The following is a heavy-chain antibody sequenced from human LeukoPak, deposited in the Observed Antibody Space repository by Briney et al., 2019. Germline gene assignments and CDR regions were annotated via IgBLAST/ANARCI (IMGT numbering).Heavy chain of an antibody. D-gene: IGHD3-3*01. V-gene: IGHV4-39*01. CDR1: GGSISSSSYY. CDR3: ARRGDFWSGYPNWFDP. J-gene: IGHJ5*02. CDR2: IYYSGST. Sequence: SETLSLTCTVSGGSISSSSYYWGWIRQPPGKGLEWIGSIYYSGSTYYNPSLKSRVTISVDTSKNQFSLKLSSVTAADTAVYYCARRGDFWSGYPNWFDPWGQGTLVTVSS.